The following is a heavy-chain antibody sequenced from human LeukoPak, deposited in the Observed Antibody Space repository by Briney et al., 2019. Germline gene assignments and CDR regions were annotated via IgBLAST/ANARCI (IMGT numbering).Heavy chain of an antibody. CDR2: ISTSTI. Sequence: GGSLRLSCAASGFTFSNYAMNWVRQAPGKGLEGISYISTSTIYYADSVEGRFTISRDNAKNSLYLQMNSLRADDTAVYYCARGWRRYYGSGLNWFDPWGQGTLVTVSS. J-gene: IGHJ5*02. CDR1: GFTFSNYA. V-gene: IGHV3-48*01. CDR3: ARGWRRYYGSGLNWFDP. D-gene: IGHD3-10*01.